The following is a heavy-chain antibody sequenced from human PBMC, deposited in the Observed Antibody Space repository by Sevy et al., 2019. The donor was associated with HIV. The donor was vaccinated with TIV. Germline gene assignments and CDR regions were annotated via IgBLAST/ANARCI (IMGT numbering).Heavy chain of an antibody. V-gene: IGHV3-11*01. J-gene: IGHJ4*02. D-gene: IGHD6-19*01. CDR2: ISSSGSTI. CDR1: GFTFSDHY. Sequence: GGSLRLSCAASGFTFSDHYMSWIRQAPGKGLDWVSYISSSGSTIYSADSVKGRFTISRDNAKNSLYLQMNSLRAEDTAVYFCAGSRFRGWAYYFDYWGQGTLVTVSS. CDR3: AGSRFRGWAYYFDY.